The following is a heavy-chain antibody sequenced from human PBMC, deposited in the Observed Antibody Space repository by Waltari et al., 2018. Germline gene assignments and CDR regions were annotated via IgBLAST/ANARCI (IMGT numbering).Heavy chain of an antibody. Sequence: QLQLQESGPGLVKPSETLSFTCTVSGGSISSSSYYWGWIRQPPGKGLEWIGSIYYSGRTYDNPSRKSRVTISVDTSKNQFALKLSSVTAADTAVYYCATKRESSASGFDYWGQGTLVTVSS. CDR2: IYYSGRT. CDR1: GGSISSSSYY. D-gene: IGHD6-19*01. V-gene: IGHV4-39*01. CDR3: ATKRESSASGFDY. J-gene: IGHJ4*02.